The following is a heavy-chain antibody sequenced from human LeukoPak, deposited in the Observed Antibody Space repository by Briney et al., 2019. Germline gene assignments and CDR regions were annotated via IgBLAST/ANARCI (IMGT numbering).Heavy chain of an antibody. CDR2: IRSDASNQ. J-gene: IGHJ4*02. CDR3: AKVPLSSSGWDREYYFDY. V-gene: IGHV3-30*02. D-gene: IGHD6-19*01. Sequence: GGSLRLSCAASAFTFSSYGMHWVRQAPGKGPEWVAFIRSDASNQYYADSVKGRFTISRDNSKNTLYLQMNSLRAEDTAVYYCAKVPLSSSGWDREYYFDYWGQGTLVTVSS. CDR1: AFTFSSYG.